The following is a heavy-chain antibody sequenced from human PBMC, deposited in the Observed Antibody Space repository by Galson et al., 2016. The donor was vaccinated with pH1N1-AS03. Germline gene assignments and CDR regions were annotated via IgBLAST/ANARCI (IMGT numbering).Heavy chain of an antibody. CDR2: IYTSGST. CDR3: ARMHDLLTGFDF. V-gene: IGHV4-4*07. Sequence: SETLSLTCTVSGGSISSYYWSWIRQPAGKGLEWIGRIYTSGSTIYNPSLKSRVTVSVDTSKNQLSLKLTSVTAADTAVYYCARMHDLLTGFDFWGRGMLVTVSS. CDR1: GGSISSYY. J-gene: IGHJ4*02. D-gene: IGHD3-9*01.